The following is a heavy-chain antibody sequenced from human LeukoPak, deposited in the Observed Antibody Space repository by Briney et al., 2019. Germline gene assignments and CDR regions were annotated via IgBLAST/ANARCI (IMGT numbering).Heavy chain of an antibody. V-gene: IGHV5-51*01. Sequence: GESLKISCQASGYSFSSYWIGWVRQMHGKGLEWMGIFYPGDSDTRYSPSFQGQVTISADKSVSTAYLQWSSLKASDTAMYYCARPHGSSLPRVFDYWGQGTLVTVSS. J-gene: IGHJ4*02. CDR2: FYPGDSDT. CDR3: ARPHGSSLPRVFDY. D-gene: IGHD6-6*01. CDR1: GYSFSSYW.